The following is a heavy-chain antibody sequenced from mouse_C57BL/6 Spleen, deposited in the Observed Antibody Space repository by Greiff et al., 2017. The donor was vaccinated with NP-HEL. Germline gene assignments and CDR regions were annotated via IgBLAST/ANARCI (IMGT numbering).Heavy chain of an antibody. CDR3: TRGKLDWYLDV. J-gene: IGHJ1*03. CDR1: GFTFSDYG. Sequence: EVQGVESGGGLVKPGGSLKLSCAASGFTFSDYGMHWVRQAPEKGLEWVAYISSGSSTIYYADTVKGRFTISRDNAKNTLFLQMTSVRSEDTAMYYCTRGKLDWYLDVWGTGTTVTVSS. V-gene: IGHV5-17*01. CDR2: ISSGSSTI. D-gene: IGHD3-1*01.